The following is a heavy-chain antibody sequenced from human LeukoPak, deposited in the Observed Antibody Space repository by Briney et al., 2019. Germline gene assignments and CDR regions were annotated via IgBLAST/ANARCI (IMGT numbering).Heavy chain of an antibody. Sequence: GESLQISCKGSGYSFTSYWIGWVRQLPGKGLEWMGIIYPGDSDTRYSPSFQGQVTISADKSISTAYLQWSSLKASDTAMYYCARHEVGGVRGAIIEDYWGQGTLVTVSS. V-gene: IGHV5-51*01. J-gene: IGHJ4*02. CDR1: GYSFTSYW. D-gene: IGHD3-10*01. CDR3: ARHEVGGVRGAIIEDY. CDR2: IYPGDSDT.